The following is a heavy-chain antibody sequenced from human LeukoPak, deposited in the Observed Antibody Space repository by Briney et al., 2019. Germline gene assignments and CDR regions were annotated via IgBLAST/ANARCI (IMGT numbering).Heavy chain of an antibody. CDR2: ISDIGSI. D-gene: IGHD2-8*02. CDR1: GGSISSYY. CDR3: AGHHPRNTVDF. Sequence: PSETLSLTCTVSGGSISSYYWSWIRQPPGKGMEWIAYISDIGSINYNPSLKSRVTISLDTSKNQFSLKLSSVTAADTAVYYCAGHHPRNTVDFWGQGTLVTVSS. J-gene: IGHJ4*02. V-gene: IGHV4-59*08.